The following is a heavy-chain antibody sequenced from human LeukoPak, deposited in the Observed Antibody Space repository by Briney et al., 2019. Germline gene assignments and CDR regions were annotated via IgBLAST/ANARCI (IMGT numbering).Heavy chain of an antibody. CDR2: IKQDRSEK. Sequence: GGSLRLSCAASGFTFTNYWMSWVRQAPGKGLELVANIKQDRSEKYYVDSVKGRFTISRDNAKNSLYLQMNSLRAEDTAAYYCARVRWYGASYFDYWGQGTLVTVSS. CDR3: ARVRWYGASYFDY. V-gene: IGHV3-7*01. CDR1: GFTFTNYW. D-gene: IGHD2-15*01. J-gene: IGHJ4*02.